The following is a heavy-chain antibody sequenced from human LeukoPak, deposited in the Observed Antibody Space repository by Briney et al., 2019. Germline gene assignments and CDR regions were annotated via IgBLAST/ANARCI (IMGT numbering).Heavy chain of an antibody. CDR3: ARVDYGDYGFDY. Sequence: PGRSLSLSCAASGFTVSSNYMSWVRQAPGKGLEWVSFIYSGGSTYYADSVKGRFTVSRDNSKNTLYLQMNSLRAEDTAVYYCARVDYGDYGFDYWGQGTLVTVSS. CDR1: GFTVSSNY. CDR2: IYSGGST. D-gene: IGHD4-17*01. J-gene: IGHJ4*02. V-gene: IGHV3-66*01.